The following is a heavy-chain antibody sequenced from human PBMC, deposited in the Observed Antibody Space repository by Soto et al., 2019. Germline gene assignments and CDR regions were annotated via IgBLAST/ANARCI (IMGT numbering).Heavy chain of an antibody. D-gene: IGHD4-17*01. CDR1: GCSISSGGYY. Sequence: SETLSLTCTVSGCSISSGGYYWIWIRQHPGKGLEWIGYIYYSGSTYYNPSLKSRVTISVDTSKNQFSLKLSSVTAADTAVYYCARKRVTTRSWNFDYWGQGTLVTVSS. V-gene: IGHV4-31*03. J-gene: IGHJ4*02. CDR2: IYYSGST. CDR3: ARKRVTTRSWNFDY.